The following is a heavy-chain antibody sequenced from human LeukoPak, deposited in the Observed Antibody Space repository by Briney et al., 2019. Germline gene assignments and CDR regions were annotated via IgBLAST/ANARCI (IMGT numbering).Heavy chain of an antibody. CDR1: GFTFSSYW. CDR2: IKQDGSEE. Sequence: GGSLRLSCAASGFTFSSYWMSWVRQAPGKGLEWVANIKQDGSEEYYVDSVKGRFTISRDNAKNSLYLQMNSLRAEDTAVYYCARVMGWFGELFYYGMDVWGQGTTVTVSS. J-gene: IGHJ6*02. CDR3: ARVMGWFGELFYYGMDV. D-gene: IGHD3-10*01. V-gene: IGHV3-7*04.